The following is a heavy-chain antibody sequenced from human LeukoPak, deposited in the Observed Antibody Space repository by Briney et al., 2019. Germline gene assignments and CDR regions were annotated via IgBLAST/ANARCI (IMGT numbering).Heavy chain of an antibody. J-gene: IGHJ4*02. CDR1: GASVSSSSYY. CDR2: IYYTGST. D-gene: IGHD1-26*01. Sequence: KPSETLSLTCIVSGASVSSSSYYWGWIRQPPGKGLEWIGNIYYTGSTYYNPSLKSRVTISVDTSGNQFSLKLSSVTAADTAVYYCARLLGSSSGYYFDYWGQGTLVTVSS. CDR3: ARLLGSSSGYYFDY. V-gene: IGHV4-39*01.